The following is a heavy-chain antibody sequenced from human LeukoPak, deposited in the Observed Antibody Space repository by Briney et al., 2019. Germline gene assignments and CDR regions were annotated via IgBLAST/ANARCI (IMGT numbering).Heavy chain of an antibody. J-gene: IGHJ5*02. D-gene: IGHD6-13*01. Sequence: GGSLRLSCAASGFTFSSYGMHWVRQAPGKGLEWVAFIRYDGSNKYYADSVKGRFTISRDNSKNTLYLQMNSLRAEDTAVYYCAKDPVAAAGHNWFDPWGQGTLVTVSS. V-gene: IGHV3-30*02. CDR3: AKDPVAAAGHNWFDP. CDR1: GFTFSSYG. CDR2: IRYDGSNK.